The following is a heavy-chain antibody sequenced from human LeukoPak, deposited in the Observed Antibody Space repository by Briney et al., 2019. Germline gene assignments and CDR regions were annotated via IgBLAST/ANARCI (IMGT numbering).Heavy chain of an antibody. CDR1: GFVFDIYW. CDR2: INSDGTGT. J-gene: IGHJ4*02. CDR3: AKGHQLSDLDY. V-gene: IGHV3-74*01. D-gene: IGHD2-2*01. Sequence: GGSLTLSCAATGFVFDIYWMQCVRQAPGNGLVWDSRINSDGTGTNYADSVNGRFTISRDNAKNTLFLQMNSLRAEDTAVYYCAKGHQLSDLDYWGQGTLVTVSS.